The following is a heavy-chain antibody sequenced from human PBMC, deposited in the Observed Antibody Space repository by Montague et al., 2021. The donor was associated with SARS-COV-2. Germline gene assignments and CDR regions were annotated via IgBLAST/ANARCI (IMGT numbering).Heavy chain of an antibody. J-gene: IGHJ4*02. CDR1: GGSISSYY. CDR2: IYYSGST. Sequence: SETLSLTCTVSGGSISSYYWSWMRQPPGKGLEWIGDIYYSGSTNXXPSLKSRVTISVDTSKNQFSLKLSSVTAADTAVYYCARVGFGYCSGGSCYRAFDYWGQGTLVTVSS. V-gene: IGHV4-59*01. CDR3: ARVGFGYCSGGSCYRAFDY. D-gene: IGHD2-15*01.